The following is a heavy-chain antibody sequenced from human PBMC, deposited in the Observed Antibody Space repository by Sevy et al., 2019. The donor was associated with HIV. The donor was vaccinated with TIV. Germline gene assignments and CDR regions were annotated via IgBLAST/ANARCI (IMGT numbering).Heavy chain of an antibody. CDR3: TTRCGGDCYQPFDY. D-gene: IGHD2-21*02. CDR1: GFIFSNAW. V-gene: IGHV3-15*01. Sequence: GGSLRLSCVASGFIFSNAWMSWFRQAPGKGLEWVGSIKSKTYGGTTDYAAPVKGRFTISRDDSKNTLYLQMISLKTEDTAVYYCTTRCGGDCYQPFDYWGQRTLVTVSS. J-gene: IGHJ4*02. CDR2: IKSKTYGGTT.